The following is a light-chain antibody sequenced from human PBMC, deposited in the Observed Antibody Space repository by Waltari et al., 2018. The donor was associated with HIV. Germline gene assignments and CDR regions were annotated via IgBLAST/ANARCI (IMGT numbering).Light chain of an antibody. V-gene: IGLV2-23*02. Sequence: QSALTQPASVSGSPGQSITISCTAPSSNIESYNLSSWYQQHPGKAPKLMVYELNTPSSVISNRFSGSKSGNTASLTISGLQAEDEADYYCCSFARSSTWVFGGGTKLSVL. CDR3: CSFARSSTWV. CDR1: SSNIESYNL. CDR2: ELN. J-gene: IGLJ3*02.